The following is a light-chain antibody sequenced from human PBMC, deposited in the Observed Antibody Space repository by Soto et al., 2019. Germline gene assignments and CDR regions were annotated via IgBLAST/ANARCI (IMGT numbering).Light chain of an antibody. CDR3: QQYDNWPIT. V-gene: IGKV3-15*01. CDR2: GAS. Sequence: EIGMTQSPATMSVSPGERATLSCRASQSININLAWYQQKPGQAPRXVIYGASTRATGLPARFSGSGSGTELTIIISSLQSEDAEVYDCQQYDNWPITFGQGTRLEIK. CDR1: QSININ. J-gene: IGKJ5*01.